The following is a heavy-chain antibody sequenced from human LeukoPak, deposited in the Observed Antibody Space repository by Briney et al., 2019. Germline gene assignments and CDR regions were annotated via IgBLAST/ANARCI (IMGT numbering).Heavy chain of an antibody. V-gene: IGHV3-23*01. CDR1: GFTFSSQG. D-gene: IGHD3-9*01. Sequence: PGGSLRLSCLGSGFTFSSQGMSWVRHTPGKGLEWVSAISGSGDGTFYAHSVQGRFTISRDNSKNTLFLQMNSLRAEDTAVYYCARGLVVVEILTERGGWFDPWGQGTLVTVSS. CDR2: ISGSGDGT. CDR3: ARGLVVVEILTERGGWFDP. J-gene: IGHJ5*02.